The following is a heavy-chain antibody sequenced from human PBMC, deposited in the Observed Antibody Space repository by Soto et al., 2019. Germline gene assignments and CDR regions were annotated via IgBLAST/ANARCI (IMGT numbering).Heavy chain of an antibody. CDR2: IIPILGIA. CDR3: ARGLTIFGVVPPHYYYYYGMDV. D-gene: IGHD3-3*01. Sequence: GASVKVSCKASGGTFSSYTISWVRQAPGQGLEWMGRIIPILGIANYAQKFQGRVTITADKSTSTAYMELSSLRSEDTAVYYCARGLTIFGVVPPHYYYYYGMDVWGQGTTVTVSS. J-gene: IGHJ6*02. CDR1: GGTFSSYT. V-gene: IGHV1-69*02.